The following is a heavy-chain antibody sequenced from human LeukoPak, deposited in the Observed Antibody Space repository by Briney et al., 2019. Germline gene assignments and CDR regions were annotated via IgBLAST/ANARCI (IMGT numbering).Heavy chain of an antibody. CDR2: IYTSGST. J-gene: IGHJ6*03. Sequence: PLETLSLTCTVSGGSISSYYWSWIRQPAGKGLEWIGRIYTSGSTNYNPSLKSRVTMSVDTSKNQFSLKLSSVTAADTAVYYCARDRRDIVLMVYYMDVWGKGTTVTVSS. CDR3: ARDRRDIVLMVYYMDV. D-gene: IGHD2-8*01. V-gene: IGHV4-4*07. CDR1: GGSISSYY.